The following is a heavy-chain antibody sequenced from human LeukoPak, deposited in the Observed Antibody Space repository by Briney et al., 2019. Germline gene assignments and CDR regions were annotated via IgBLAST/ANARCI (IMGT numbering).Heavy chain of an antibody. CDR1: GGSISSSSYF. CDR2: IYYSGTT. D-gene: IGHD1-20*01. Sequence: SETLSLTCTVSGGSISSSSYFWGWIRQPPGEGLEWIGSIYYSGTTYYNPSLKSRVTISVDTSKNQFSLKLSSVTAADTAVYYCARRITGTTSDSFDYWGQGTLVTVSS. CDR3: ARRITGTTSDSFDY. J-gene: IGHJ4*02. V-gene: IGHV4-39*01.